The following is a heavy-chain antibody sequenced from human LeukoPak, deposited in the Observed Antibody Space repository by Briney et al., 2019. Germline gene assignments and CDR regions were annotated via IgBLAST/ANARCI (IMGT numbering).Heavy chain of an antibody. D-gene: IGHD6-13*01. CDR3: ASWGSSSWHPYYYYYYMDV. Sequence: PGGSLRLSCAASGFTFSSYGMHWVRQAPGKGLEWVAVIWYDGSNKYYADSVKGRFTISRDNSKNTLYLQMNSLRAEDTAVYYCASWGSSSWHPYYYYYYMDVWGKGTTVTVSS. CDR1: GFTFSSYG. CDR2: IWYDGSNK. V-gene: IGHV3-33*01. J-gene: IGHJ6*03.